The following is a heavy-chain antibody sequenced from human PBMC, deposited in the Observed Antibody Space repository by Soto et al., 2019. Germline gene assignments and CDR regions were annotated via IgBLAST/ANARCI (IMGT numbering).Heavy chain of an antibody. Sequence: GGSLRLSCAASGFSFSSYAMSWVRQAPGKGLEWVSAISGSGGSTYYADSVKGRFTISRDNSKNTLYLQMNSLRAEDTAVYYCARAYSSSWPNYFDYWGQGTLVTVSS. CDR2: ISGSGGST. J-gene: IGHJ4*02. V-gene: IGHV3-23*01. CDR3: ARAYSSSWPNYFDY. CDR1: GFSFSSYA. D-gene: IGHD6-13*01.